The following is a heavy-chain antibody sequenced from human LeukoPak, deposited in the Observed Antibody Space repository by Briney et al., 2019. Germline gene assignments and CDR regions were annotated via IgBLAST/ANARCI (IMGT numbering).Heavy chain of an antibody. CDR2: LNPDSGGT. Sequence: ASVNVSCKASGYTFTDYYIHFVRQAPGQPLEWMGWLNPDSGGTNYAPKFRGRVTMTRDISVNTAYMEVTRLISDDTAMYYCAREVDKVTTFRSLYLDSWGQGSLVTVSS. J-gene: IGHJ4*02. CDR3: AREVDKVTTFRSLYLDS. CDR1: GYTFTDYY. D-gene: IGHD5-12*01. V-gene: IGHV1-2*02.